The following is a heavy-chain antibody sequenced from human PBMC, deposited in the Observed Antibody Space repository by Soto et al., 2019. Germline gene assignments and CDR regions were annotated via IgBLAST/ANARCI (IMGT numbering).Heavy chain of an antibody. CDR1: GFTFSSYA. CDR2: ISYDGSNK. D-gene: IGHD3-16*01. CDR3: ARDQGVYYFYY. Sequence: QVQLVESGGGVVQPGRSLRLSCAASGFTFSSYAMHWVRQAPGKGLEWVAVISYDGSNKYYADSVKGRFTISRDNSKNTLYLQMNSLRAEDTAVYYCARDQGVYYFYYWGQGTLVTVSS. J-gene: IGHJ4*02. V-gene: IGHV3-30-3*01.